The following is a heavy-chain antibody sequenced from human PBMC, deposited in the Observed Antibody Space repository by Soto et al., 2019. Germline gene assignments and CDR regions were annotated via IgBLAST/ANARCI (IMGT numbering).Heavy chain of an antibody. D-gene: IGHD6-13*01. J-gene: IGHJ5*02. CDR2: IYYSGST. Sequence: SETLSLTCTVSGGSISSYYGSWIRQPPGKGLEWIGYIYYSGSTNYNPSLKSRVTISVDTSKNQFSLKLSSVTAADTAVYYCARGIAAAGTRSNWFDPWGQGTLVTVS. CDR1: GGSISSYY. CDR3: ARGIAAAGTRSNWFDP. V-gene: IGHV4-59*01.